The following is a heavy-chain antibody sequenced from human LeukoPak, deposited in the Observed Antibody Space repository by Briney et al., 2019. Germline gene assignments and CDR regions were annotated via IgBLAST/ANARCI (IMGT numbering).Heavy chain of an antibody. D-gene: IGHD3-3*01. J-gene: IGHJ4*02. CDR1: GGSFSGYY. Sequence: PSETLSLTCAVYGGSFSGYYLSWIRQPPGKGLEWIGEINHSGSTNYNPSLKSRVTISVDMSKNQFSLKLSSGAAAETAVYYCARGGGRDRRFGYWGQGNLVTVSS. CDR3: ARGGGRDRRFGY. V-gene: IGHV4-34*01. CDR2: INHSGST.